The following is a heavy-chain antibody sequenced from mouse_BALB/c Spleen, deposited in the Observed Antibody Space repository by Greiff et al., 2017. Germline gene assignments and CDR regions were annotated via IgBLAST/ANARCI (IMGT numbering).Heavy chain of an antibody. D-gene: IGHD1-1*01. J-gene: IGHJ3*01. CDR3: ARDYCGSSYRFAD. Sequence: EVNVVESGGGLVKPGGSLKLSCAASGFTFSSYAMSWVRQSPEKRLEWVAEISSGGSYTYYPDTVTGRFTISRDNAKNTLYLEMSSLRSEDTAMYYCARDYCGSSYRFADWGQGTLVTVAA. CDR1: GFTFSSYA. CDR2: ISSGGSYT. V-gene: IGHV5-9-4*01.